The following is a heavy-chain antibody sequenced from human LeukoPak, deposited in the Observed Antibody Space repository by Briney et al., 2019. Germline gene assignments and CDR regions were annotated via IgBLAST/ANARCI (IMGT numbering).Heavy chain of an antibody. CDR3: ASSDILTGYSPRDYYYYMDV. V-gene: IGHV4-4*07. Sequence: SETLSLTCTVSGGSISSYYWSWIRQPAGKGLEWIGRIYTSGSTNYNPSLKSRVTMSVDTSKNQFSLKLSSVTAADTAVYYCASSDILTGYSPRDYYYYMDVWGKGTTVTISS. J-gene: IGHJ6*03. CDR1: GGSISSYY. D-gene: IGHD3-9*01. CDR2: IYTSGST.